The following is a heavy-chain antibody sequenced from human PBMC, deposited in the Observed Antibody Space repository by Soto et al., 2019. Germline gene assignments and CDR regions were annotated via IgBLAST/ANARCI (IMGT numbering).Heavy chain of an antibody. CDR1: GYTFHKFH. CDR3: AREVSGNDNYGTIGYYFHH. Sequence: QVQLIQFGAEVKRPGASVKVSCRASGYTFHKFHIHWVRQAPGQGLEWMGMIDPSGGVTRDAQRFQGRITITSDTSRSSVYMELRGLTSEDTAGYYCAREVSGNDNYGTIGYYFHHWGPGNLVTVSS. V-gene: IGHV1-46*02. CDR2: IDPSGGVT. J-gene: IGHJ4*02. D-gene: IGHD1-7*01.